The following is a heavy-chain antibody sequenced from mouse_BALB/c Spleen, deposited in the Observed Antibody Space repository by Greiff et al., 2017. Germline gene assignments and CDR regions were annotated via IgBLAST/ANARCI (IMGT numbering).Heavy chain of an antibody. CDR3: ARHDTVGAMDY. CDR1: GFAFSSYD. Sequence: EVQLVESGGGLVKPGGSLKLSCAASGFAFSSYDMSWVRQTPEKRLEWVAYISSGGGSTYYPDTVKGRFTISRDNAKNTLYLQMSSLKSEDTAMYYCARHDTVGAMDYWGQGTSVTVSS. V-gene: IGHV5-12-1*01. CDR2: ISSGGGST. J-gene: IGHJ4*01. D-gene: IGHD1-3*01.